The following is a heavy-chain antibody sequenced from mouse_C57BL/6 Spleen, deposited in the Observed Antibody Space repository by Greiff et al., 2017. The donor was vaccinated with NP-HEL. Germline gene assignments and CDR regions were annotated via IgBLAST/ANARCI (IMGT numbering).Heavy chain of an antibody. J-gene: IGHJ1*03. V-gene: IGHV1-55*01. D-gene: IGHD1-1*01. CDR1: GYTFTSYW. CDR3: ARRIYYGSSYGDWYFDV. Sequence: QVHLQQPGAELVKPGASVKMSCKASGYTFTSYWITWVKQRPGQGLEWIGDIYPGSGSTNYNEKFKSKATLTVDTSSSTAYMQLSSLTSEDSAVYYCARRIYYGSSYGDWYFDVWGTGTTVTVSS. CDR2: IYPGSGST.